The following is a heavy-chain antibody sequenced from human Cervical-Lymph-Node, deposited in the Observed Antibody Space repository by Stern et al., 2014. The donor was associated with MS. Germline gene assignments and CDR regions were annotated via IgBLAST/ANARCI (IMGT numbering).Heavy chain of an antibody. J-gene: IGHJ3*02. V-gene: IGHV1-2*04. CDR1: GYTFTGYY. D-gene: IGHD6-19*01. CDR2: INPNSGGT. Sequence: QLVQSGAEVKKPGASVKVSCKASGYTFTGYYMHWVRQAPGQGLEWMGWINPNSGGTNYAQKFQGWVTMTRDTSISTAYMELNRLRSDDTAVYYCARGGRSSGWSPPDSFDIWGQGTMVTVSS. CDR3: ARGGRSSGWSPPDSFDI.